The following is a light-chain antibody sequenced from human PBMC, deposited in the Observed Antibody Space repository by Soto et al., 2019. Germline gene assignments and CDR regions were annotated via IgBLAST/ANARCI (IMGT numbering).Light chain of an antibody. CDR2: LNSDGSH. J-gene: IGLJ2*01. CDR1: SGHSTYA. Sequence: QLVLTQSPSASASLGASVKLTCTLSSGHSTYAIAWHQQQPEKGPRYLMNLNSDGSHNKGDGISDRFSGSSSGAERYLTISSLQSEDEADYYCQTWGTGIRVFGGGTQLTVL. CDR3: QTWGTGIRV. V-gene: IGLV4-69*01.